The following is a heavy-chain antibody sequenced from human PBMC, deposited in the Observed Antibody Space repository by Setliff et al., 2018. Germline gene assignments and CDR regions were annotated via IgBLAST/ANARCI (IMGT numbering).Heavy chain of an antibody. V-gene: IGHV4-39*01. CDR2: IYYSGKT. CDR1: GASVSNVNYY. CDR3: ARIAYFDFGRGFGVGAFDL. Sequence: SETLSLTCSVSGASVSNVNYYWGWIRQPPGKGLEWVGSIYYSGKTYSNPSFKSRVTMSVDKSKNQFSLKLASVTAADTGLYYCARIAYFDFGRGFGVGAFDLWGHGSVVTVSS. D-gene: IGHD3-3*01. J-gene: IGHJ3*01.